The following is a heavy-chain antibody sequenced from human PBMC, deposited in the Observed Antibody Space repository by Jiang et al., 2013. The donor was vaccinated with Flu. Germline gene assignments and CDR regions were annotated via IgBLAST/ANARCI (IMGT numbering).Heavy chain of an antibody. J-gene: IGHJ2*01. CDR2: ISYDGSNK. Sequence: VQLLESGGGVVQPGRSLRLSCAASGFTFSSYSMHWVRQAPGKGLEWVAVISYDGSNKYYADSVKGRFTISRDKSKNTLYLQMNSLRAEDTAVYYCARGGTGPYWYFDLWGRGTLVTVSS. D-gene: IGHD7-27*01. CDR1: GFTFSSYS. CDR3: ARGGTGPYWYFDL. V-gene: IGHV3-30-3*01.